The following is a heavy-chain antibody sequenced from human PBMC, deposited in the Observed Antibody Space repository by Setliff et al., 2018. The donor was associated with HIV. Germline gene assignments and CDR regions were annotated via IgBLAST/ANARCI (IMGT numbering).Heavy chain of an antibody. Sequence: CTVSGGSISSYYWSWIRQPAGKGLEWIGRIYTSGSTNYNPSLKSRVTMSVDTSKNQFSLKLSSVTAADTAVYYCARDHLGTMIVVADDAFDIWGQGTMVTVSS. J-gene: IGHJ3*02. CDR3: ARDHLGTMIVVADDAFDI. CDR1: GGSISSYY. V-gene: IGHV4-4*07. D-gene: IGHD3-22*01. CDR2: IYTSGST.